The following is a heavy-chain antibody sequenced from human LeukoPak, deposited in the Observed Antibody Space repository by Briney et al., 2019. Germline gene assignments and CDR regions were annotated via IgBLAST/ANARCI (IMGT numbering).Heavy chain of an antibody. V-gene: IGHV3-23*01. Sequence: GGSLRLSCAASGFTFSSYAMSWVRQAPGKGLDWVSAISGSGGSTYYADSVKGRFTISRDNSKNTLYLQMHSLRAEDTAVYYCAELGGYDFWSGYPYNYWGQGTLVTVSS. D-gene: IGHD3-3*01. CDR2: ISGSGGST. J-gene: IGHJ4*02. CDR3: AELGGYDFWSGYPYNY. CDR1: GFTFSSYA.